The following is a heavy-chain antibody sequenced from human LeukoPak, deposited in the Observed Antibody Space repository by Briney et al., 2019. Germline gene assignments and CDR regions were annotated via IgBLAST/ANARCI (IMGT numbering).Heavy chain of an antibody. D-gene: IGHD6-13*01. CDR1: GFTFSSYA. CDR3: AKGISPSSSWTFDY. Sequence: GGSLRLSCAASGFTFSSYAMNWVRQAPGKGLQWVSARSGTGLSKYYADSVKGRFTISRDNSKNTLCLQMNSLRAEDTAIYYCAKGISPSSSWTFDYWGQGTLVTVFS. V-gene: IGHV3-23*01. J-gene: IGHJ4*02. CDR2: RSGTGLSK.